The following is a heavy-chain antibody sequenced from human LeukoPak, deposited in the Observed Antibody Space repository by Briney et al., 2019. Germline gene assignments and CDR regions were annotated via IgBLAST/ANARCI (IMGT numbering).Heavy chain of an antibody. CDR3: ARAFVVGAIDY. CDR2: ISWNSGSI. V-gene: IGHV3-9*01. J-gene: IGHJ4*02. Sequence: GGSLRLSCAASGFTFDDYAMHWVRQAPGKGLEWVSGISWNSGSIGYADSVKGRFTISRDNAKNSLYLQMNSLRAEDTAVYYCARAFVVGAIDYWGQGTLVTVSS. D-gene: IGHD1-26*01. CDR1: GFTFDDYA.